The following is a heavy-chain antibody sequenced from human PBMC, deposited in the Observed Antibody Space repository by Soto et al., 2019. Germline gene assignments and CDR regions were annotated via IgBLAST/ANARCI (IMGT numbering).Heavy chain of an antibody. V-gene: IGHV1-18*01. CDR2: ISAYNGNT. CDR1: GYTFTSYG. J-gene: IGHJ5*02. CDR3: ARGVKGYCSGGSCYSGWFDP. D-gene: IGHD2-15*01. Sequence: GASVKVSCKASGYTFTSYGISWVRQAPGQGLEWMGWISAYNGNTNYAQKLQGRVTMTTDTSTSTAYMELRSLRSDDTAVYYCARGVKGYCSGGSCYSGWFDPWGQGTLVTVSS.